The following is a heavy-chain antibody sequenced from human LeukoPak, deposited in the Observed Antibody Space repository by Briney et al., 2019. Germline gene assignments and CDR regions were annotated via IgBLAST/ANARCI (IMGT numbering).Heavy chain of an antibody. CDR2: ISSDSVTI. J-gene: IGHJ4*02. CDR3: ARGGTHYYDSSGYPSFDY. D-gene: IGHD3-22*01. V-gene: IGHV3-48*02. CDR1: GFTFSRSA. Sequence: GGSLRLSCAASGFTFSRSAMNWVRQAPGKGLEWVSYISSDSVTIKYADSVKGRFTISRDNPKNSLYLQMNSLRDEDTALYYCARGGTHYYDSSGYPSFDYWGQGTLVTVSS.